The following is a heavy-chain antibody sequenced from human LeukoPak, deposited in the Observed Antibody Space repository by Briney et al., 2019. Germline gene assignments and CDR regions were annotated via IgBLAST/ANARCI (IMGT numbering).Heavy chain of an antibody. J-gene: IGHJ6*02. CDR3: ARFPYYGMDV. CDR2: IYYSGST. V-gene: IGHV4-31*03. CDR1: GGSISSGGYY. Sequence: PSETLSLTCTVSGGSISSGGYYWSWIRQHPGKGLEWIGYIYYSGSTYYNPSLKSRATISVDTSKNQFSLKLSSVTAADTAVYYCARFPYYGMDVWGQGTTVTVSS.